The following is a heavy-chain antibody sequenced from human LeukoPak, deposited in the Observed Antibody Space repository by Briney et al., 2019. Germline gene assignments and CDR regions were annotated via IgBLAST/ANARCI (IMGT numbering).Heavy chain of an antibody. CDR1: GYTFTGYY. CDR2: INPNSGDT. J-gene: IGHJ2*01. D-gene: IGHD6-13*01. CDR3: ATAGAAGVPDWYFDL. V-gene: IGHV1-2*02. Sequence: GASVKVSCKASGYTFTGYYMHWVRQAPGQGLEWMGGINPNSGDTNYAQKFQGRVTMTSDTSISTAYMELNRLRSDDTAVYYCATAGAAGVPDWYFDLWGRGTLVTVSS.